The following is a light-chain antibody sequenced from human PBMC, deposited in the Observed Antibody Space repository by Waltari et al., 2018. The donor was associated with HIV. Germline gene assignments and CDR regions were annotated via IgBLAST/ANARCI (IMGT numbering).Light chain of an antibody. CDR3: SAWDDSLNVFV. CDR2: TDD. Sequence: QSVLTQPPSASGTPGQRVTISCSGSSSNIGINSVNWYQQLPGTAPKLLIYTDDQRPSGVPDRFSGSKSGTSASLAIGGLQSEDEAHYYCSAWDDSLNVFVFGTGTKVTVL. V-gene: IGLV1-44*01. J-gene: IGLJ1*01. CDR1: SSNIGINS.